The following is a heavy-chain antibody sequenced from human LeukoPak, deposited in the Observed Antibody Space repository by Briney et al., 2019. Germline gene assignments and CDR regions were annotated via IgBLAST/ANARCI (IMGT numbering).Heavy chain of an antibody. D-gene: IGHD3-22*01. CDR2: ISGSGGST. Sequence: GGSLRLSCAASGFTFSSYSMNWVRQAPGKGLEWVSAISGSGGSTYYADSVKGRFTISRDNSKNTLYLQMNSLRAEDTAVYYCAKVGTSENYYDSSGYYGSFDYWGQGTLVTVSS. J-gene: IGHJ4*02. V-gene: IGHV3-23*01. CDR1: GFTFSSYS. CDR3: AKVGTSENYYDSSGYYGSFDY.